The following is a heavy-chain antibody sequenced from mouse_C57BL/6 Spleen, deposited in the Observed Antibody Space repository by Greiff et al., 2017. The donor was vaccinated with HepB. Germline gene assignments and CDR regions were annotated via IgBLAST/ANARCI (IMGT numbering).Heavy chain of an antibody. V-gene: IGHV1-18*01. CDR1: GYTFTDYN. CDR2: INPNNGGT. Sequence: EVQLQQSGPELVKPGASVKIPCKASGYTFTDYNMDWVKQSHGKSLEWIGDINPNNGGTIYNQKFKGKATLTVDKSSSTAEMELRSLTSEDTAVYYCAREKGAGTSFAYWGQGTLVTVSA. D-gene: IGHD4-1*01. J-gene: IGHJ3*01. CDR3: AREKGAGTSFAY.